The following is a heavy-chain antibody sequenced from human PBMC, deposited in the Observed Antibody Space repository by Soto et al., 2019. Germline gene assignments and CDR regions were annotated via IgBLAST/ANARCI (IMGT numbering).Heavy chain of an antibody. J-gene: IGHJ4*02. CDR1: GFNFSSYG. D-gene: IGHD3-9*01. CDR2: IWSDGNNK. V-gene: IGHV3-33*01. Sequence: GGSLRLSSAASGFNFSSYGMHWVRQAPGKGLEWVAVIWSDGNNKYYAASVKGRFTISRDNSKKTLYLQMNSLRAEDTVVYYCARVFDTYYFDSWGQGNMVTVSS. CDR3: ARVFDTYYFDS.